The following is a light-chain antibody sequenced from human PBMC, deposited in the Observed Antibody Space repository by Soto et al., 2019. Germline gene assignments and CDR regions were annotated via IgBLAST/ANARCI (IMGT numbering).Light chain of an antibody. CDR1: QSITGW. J-gene: IGKJ1*01. CDR2: KAS. Sequence: DIQMTQSPSTRSASVGDRVTISCRASQSITGWLAWFQQKPGKAPKLLISKASNLESGVPSRFSGSGSGTDFTLTISGLQPDDFATYYCQQYNPYSPWMFGQGTKVDIK. V-gene: IGKV1-5*03. CDR3: QQYNPYSPWM.